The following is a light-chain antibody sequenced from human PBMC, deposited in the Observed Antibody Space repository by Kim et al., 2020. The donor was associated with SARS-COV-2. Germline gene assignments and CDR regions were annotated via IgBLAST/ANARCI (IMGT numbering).Light chain of an antibody. CDR2: GKN. CDR3: NSRDSSGNYV. CDR1: SLRSYC. J-gene: IGLJ1*01. V-gene: IGLV3-19*01. Sequence: ALGETVRITCQGDSLRSYCEIWYQQKPGQAPVLVIYGKNNRPSGIPDRFSGSSSGNTASLTITGAQAEDEADYYCNSRDSSGNYVFGTGTKVTVL.